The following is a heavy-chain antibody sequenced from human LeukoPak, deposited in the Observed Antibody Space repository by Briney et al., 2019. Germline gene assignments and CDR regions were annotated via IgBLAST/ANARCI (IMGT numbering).Heavy chain of an antibody. Sequence: KAGGSLRLSCAASGFTFSSYSMNWVRQAPGKGLEWVSSISSSSSYIYYADSVKGRFTISRDNAKNSLYLQMNSLRAEDTAVYYCARRRRTVTTSHGMDVWGQGTTVTVSS. D-gene: IGHD4-17*01. V-gene: IGHV3-21*04. CDR1: GFTFSSYS. J-gene: IGHJ6*02. CDR3: ARRRRTVTTSHGMDV. CDR2: ISSSSSYI.